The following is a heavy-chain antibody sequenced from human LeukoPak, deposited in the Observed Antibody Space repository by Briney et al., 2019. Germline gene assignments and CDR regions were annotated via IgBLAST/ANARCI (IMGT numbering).Heavy chain of an antibody. D-gene: IGHD5-12*01. CDR1: GGSISSGDYY. V-gene: IGHV4-30-4*08. CDR3: ASQRGRGYSSTSY. J-gene: IGHJ4*02. CDR2: IYYSGST. Sequence: PSETLSLTCTVSGGSISSGDYYWSWIRQPPGKGLEWIGYIYYSGSTYYNPSLKSRVTISVDTSKSQFSLKLSSVTAADTAVYYCASQRGRGYSSTSYWGQGTLVTVSS.